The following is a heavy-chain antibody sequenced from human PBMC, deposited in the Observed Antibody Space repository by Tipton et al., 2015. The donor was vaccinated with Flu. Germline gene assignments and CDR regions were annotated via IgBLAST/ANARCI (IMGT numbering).Heavy chain of an antibody. V-gene: IGHV4-59*08. Sequence: LRLSCTVSGGSISSYYWSWIRQPPGKGLEWIGYIYYSGSTNYNPSLKSRVTISVDTSKNQFSLKLSSVTAADTAVYYCARGERWLQFWAFDIWGQGTMVTVSS. CDR3: ARGERWLQFWAFDI. CDR2: IYYSGST. CDR1: GGSISSYY. D-gene: IGHD5-24*01. J-gene: IGHJ3*02.